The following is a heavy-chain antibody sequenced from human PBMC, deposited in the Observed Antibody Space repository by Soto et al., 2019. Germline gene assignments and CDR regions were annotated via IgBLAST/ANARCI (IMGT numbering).Heavy chain of an antibody. Sequence: LRLSCAASGFTFDDYAMQWVRQAPGKGLEWVSGISWNSGSIGYADSVKGRFTISRDNAKNSLYLQMNSLRAEDTALYYCAKGWVPAATYYYYGMDVWGQGTTVTVSS. CDR2: ISWNSGSI. CDR3: AKGWVPAATYYYYGMDV. D-gene: IGHD2-2*01. J-gene: IGHJ6*02. CDR1: GFTFDDYA. V-gene: IGHV3-9*01.